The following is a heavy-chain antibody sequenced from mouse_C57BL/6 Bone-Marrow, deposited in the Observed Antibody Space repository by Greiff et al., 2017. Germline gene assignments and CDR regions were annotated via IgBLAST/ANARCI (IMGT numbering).Heavy chain of an antibody. CDR3: TVYYSSMWFAY. CDR2: IDPENGDT. J-gene: IGHJ3*01. D-gene: IGHD1-1*01. V-gene: IGHV14-4*01. CDR1: GFNIKDDY. Sequence: EVQLQQSGAELVRPGASVKLSCTASGFNIKDDYMHWVKQRPEQGLEWIGWIDPENGDTEYASKFQGKATITADTSSNTAYLQLSSLTSEDTAVYYCTVYYSSMWFAYWGQGTLVTVSA.